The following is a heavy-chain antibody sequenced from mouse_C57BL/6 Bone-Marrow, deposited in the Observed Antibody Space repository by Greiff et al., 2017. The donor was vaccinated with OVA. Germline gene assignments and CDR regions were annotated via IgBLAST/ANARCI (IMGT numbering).Heavy chain of an antibody. CDR3: ARWRTGFYYYAMDY. CDR1: GYTFTSYW. Sequence: QQSCKASGYTFTSYWMHWVKQRPGRGLEWIGRIDPNSGGTKYNEKFKSKATLTVDKPSSTAYMQLSSLTSEDSAVYYCARWRTGFYYYAMDYWGQGTSVTVSS. D-gene: IGHD4-1*01. J-gene: IGHJ4*01. CDR2: IDPNSGGT. V-gene: IGHV1-72*01.